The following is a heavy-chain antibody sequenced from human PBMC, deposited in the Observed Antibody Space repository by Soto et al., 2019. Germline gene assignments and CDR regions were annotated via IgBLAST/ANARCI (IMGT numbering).Heavy chain of an antibody. CDR1: GFSLSTSGMR. D-gene: IGHD2-2*01. CDR3: ARMGQDIVVVPAASYYYYYMDV. CDR2: IDWDDDK. Sequence: ESGPTLVNPTQTLTLTCTFSGFSLSTSGMRVSWIRQPPGKALEWLARIDWDDDKYYSTSLKTRLTISKDTSKNQVVLTMTNMDPVDTATYYCARMGQDIVVVPAASYYYYYMDVWGKGTTVTVSS. J-gene: IGHJ6*03. V-gene: IGHV2-70*04.